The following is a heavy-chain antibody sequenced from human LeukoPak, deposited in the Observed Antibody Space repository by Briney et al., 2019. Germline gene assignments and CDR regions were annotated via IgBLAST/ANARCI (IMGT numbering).Heavy chain of an antibody. CDR2: INHSGST. J-gene: IGHJ3*02. CDR1: GFTFSSYA. V-gene: IGHV4-34*01. Sequence: NPGGSLRLSCAASGFTFSSYAMSWIRQPPGKGLEWIGEINHSGSTNYNPSLKSRVTISVDTSKNQFSLKLSSVTAADTAVYYCARVLLGELSSDAFDIWGQGTMVTVSS. CDR3: ARVLLGELSSDAFDI. D-gene: IGHD3-16*02.